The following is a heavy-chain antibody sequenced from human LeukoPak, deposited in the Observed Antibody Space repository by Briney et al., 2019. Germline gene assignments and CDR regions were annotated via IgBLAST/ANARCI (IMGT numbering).Heavy chain of an antibody. D-gene: IGHD6-19*01. V-gene: IGHV4-39*07. CDR2: IYYSGST. CDR1: GGSISSSSYY. CDR3: AGDSSGWLETYNWFDP. Sequence: SETLSLTCTVSGGSISSSSYYWGWIRQPPGKGLEWIGSIYYSGSTYYNPSLKSRVTISVDTSKNQFSLKLSSVTAADTAVYYCAGDSSGWLETYNWFDPWGQGTLVTVSS. J-gene: IGHJ5*02.